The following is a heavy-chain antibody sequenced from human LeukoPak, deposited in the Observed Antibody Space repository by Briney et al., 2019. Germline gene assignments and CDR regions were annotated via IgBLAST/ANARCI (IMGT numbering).Heavy chain of an antibody. Sequence: SETLSLTCTVSGGSISSSSYYWGWIRQPPGKGLEWIGRIYYSGSTYYNPSLKSRVTISVDTSKNQFSLKLSSETAADTAVYYCARQSSTAARGLFDYYYYMDVWGKGTTVTVSS. CDR1: GGSISSSSYY. J-gene: IGHJ6*03. CDR3: ARQSSTAARGLFDYYYYMDV. D-gene: IGHD6-6*01. CDR2: IYYSGST. V-gene: IGHV4-39*01.